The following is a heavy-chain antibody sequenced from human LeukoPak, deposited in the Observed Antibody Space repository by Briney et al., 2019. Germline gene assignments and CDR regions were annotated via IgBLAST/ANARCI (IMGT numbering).Heavy chain of an antibody. D-gene: IGHD6-13*01. J-gene: IGHJ3*01. CDR3: ARISSSNWYNERGAFDV. CDR2: IYYSGST. CDR1: GGSISSYY. Sequence: PSETLSLTCTVSGGSISSYYCSWVRQPPGKGLEWIGYIYYSGSTNYNPSLKSRVTISVDTSKNQFSLKLRSVTAADTAVYYCARISSSNWYNERGAFDVWGQGTMVTVSS. V-gene: IGHV4-59*01.